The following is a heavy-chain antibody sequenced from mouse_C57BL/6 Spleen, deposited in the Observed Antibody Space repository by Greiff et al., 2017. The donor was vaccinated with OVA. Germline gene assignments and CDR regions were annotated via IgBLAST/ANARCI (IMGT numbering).Heavy chain of an antibody. V-gene: IGHV5-17*01. Sequence: EVQLVESGGGLVKPGGSLKLSCAASGFTFSDYGMHWVRQAPEKGLEWVAYISSGSSTIYYADTVKGRFTISRDNAKNTLFLQMTSLRSEDTAMYYCAREYYYGSRVYAMDYWGQGTSVTVSS. D-gene: IGHD1-1*01. CDR1: GFTFSDYG. J-gene: IGHJ4*01. CDR2: ISSGSSTI. CDR3: AREYYYGSRVYAMDY.